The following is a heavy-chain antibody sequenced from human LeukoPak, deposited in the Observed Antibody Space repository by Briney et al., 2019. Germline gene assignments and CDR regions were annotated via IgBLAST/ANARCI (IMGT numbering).Heavy chain of an antibody. CDR3: ATMYSSGWYYFDY. CDR2: ISYDGSNK. J-gene: IGHJ4*02. V-gene: IGHV3-30*03. D-gene: IGHD6-19*01. CDR1: GFTFSSYG. Sequence: GGSLRLSCAASGFTFSSYGMHWVRQAPGKGLEWVAVISYDGSNKYYADSVKGRFTISRDNSKNTLYLQMNSLRAEDTAVYYCATMYSSGWYYFDYWGQGTLVTVSS.